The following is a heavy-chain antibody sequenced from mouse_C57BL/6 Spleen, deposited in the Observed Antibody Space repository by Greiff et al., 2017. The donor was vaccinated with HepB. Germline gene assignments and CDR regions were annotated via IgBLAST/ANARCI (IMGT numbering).Heavy chain of an antibody. J-gene: IGHJ2*01. D-gene: IGHD1-1*01. V-gene: IGHV1-42*01. CDR3: AIRRIITTVVATGYFDY. Sequence: EVQLQQSGPELVKPGASVKISCKASGYSFTGYYMNWVKQSPEKSLEWIGEINPSTGGTTYNQKFKAKATLTVAKSSSTAYMQLKSLTSEDSAVYYCAIRRIITTVVATGYFDYWGQGTTLTVSS. CDR1: GYSFTGYY. CDR2: INPSTGGT.